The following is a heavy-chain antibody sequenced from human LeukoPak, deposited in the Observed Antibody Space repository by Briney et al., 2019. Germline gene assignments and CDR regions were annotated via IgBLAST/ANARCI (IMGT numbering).Heavy chain of an antibody. CDR3: AKPGIGGGYNPYFDY. CDR1: GFTFSSYG. D-gene: IGHD5-24*01. V-gene: IGHV3-30*18. CDR2: ISYDGSNK. J-gene: IGHJ4*02. Sequence: QAGGSLRLSCAASGFTFSSYGMHWVRQAPGKGLEWVAVISYDGSNKYYADSVKGRFTISRDNSKNTLYLQMNSLRAEDTAVYYCAKPGIGGGYNPYFDYWGQGTLVTVSS.